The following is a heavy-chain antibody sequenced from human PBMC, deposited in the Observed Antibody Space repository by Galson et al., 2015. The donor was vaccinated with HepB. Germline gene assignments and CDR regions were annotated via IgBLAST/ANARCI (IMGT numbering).Heavy chain of an antibody. D-gene: IGHD2-21*01. V-gene: IGHV3-53*01. CDR3: ARVYQVFRAGYYYFYMDV. CDR2: IYSGGST. Sequence: SLRLSCAASGFTVSSNYMSWIRQAPGKGLEWVSVIYSGGSTYYADSVKGRFTISRDNSKNTLYLQMNSLRAEDTAVYYCARVYQVFRAGYYYFYMDVWGKGTTGTVSS. J-gene: IGHJ6*03. CDR1: GFTVSSNY.